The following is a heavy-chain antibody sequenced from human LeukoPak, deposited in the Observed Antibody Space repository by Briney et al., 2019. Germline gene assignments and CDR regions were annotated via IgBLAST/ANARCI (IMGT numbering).Heavy chain of an antibody. J-gene: IGHJ6*02. V-gene: IGHV3-23*01. Sequence: GGSLRLSCAASGFTFSSCAMSWVRQAPGKGLEWVSAISGSGGSTYYADSVKGRFTISRDNSKNTLYLQMNSLRAEDTAVYYCAKSGPVHRYYYYGMDVWGQGTTVTVSS. D-gene: IGHD2-21*01. CDR3: AKSGPVHRYYYYGMDV. CDR1: GFTFSSCA. CDR2: ISGSGGST.